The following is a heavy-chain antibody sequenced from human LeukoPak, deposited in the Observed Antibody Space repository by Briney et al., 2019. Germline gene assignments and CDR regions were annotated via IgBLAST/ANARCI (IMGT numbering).Heavy chain of an antibody. J-gene: IGHJ4*02. CDR1: GYTLTELS. D-gene: IGHD2-15*01. Sequence: ASVRVSCTVSGYTLTELSMHWVRQAPGKGLEWMGGFDPEDGEKVYAQKFQGRLTMTEDTSTDTAYMELSSLRSDDTAVYYCATDPVGYCSANGCYSVDYWGQGTLVTVSS. V-gene: IGHV1-24*01. CDR2: FDPEDGEK. CDR3: ATDPVGYCSANGCYSVDY.